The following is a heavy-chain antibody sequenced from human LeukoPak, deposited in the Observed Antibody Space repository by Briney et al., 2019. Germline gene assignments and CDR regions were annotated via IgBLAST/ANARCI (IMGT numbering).Heavy chain of an antibody. CDR2: IYPGDSET. J-gene: IGHJ4*02. V-gene: IGHV5-51*01. Sequence: GESLKISCKGSGYSFTTYWIGWVRQMPGQGLEWMGIIYPGDSETKYSPSFQGQVTISADKSINTAYLQWSSLKASDTATYYCARRAADSSSLGYWGQGTLVTVSS. CDR3: ARRAADSSSLGY. D-gene: IGHD6-6*01. CDR1: GYSFTTYW.